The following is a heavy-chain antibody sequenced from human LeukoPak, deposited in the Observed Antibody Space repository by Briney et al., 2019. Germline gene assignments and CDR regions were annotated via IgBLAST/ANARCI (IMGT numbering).Heavy chain of an antibody. CDR1: GFTFSSYA. CDR3: ARDPRWLQSKPFDY. Sequence: GGSLRLSCAASGFTFSSYAMSWVRQAPGKGLEWVSSISSSSSYIYYADSVKGRFTISRDNAKNSLYLQMNSLRAEDTAVYYCARDPRWLQSKPFDYWGQGTLVTVSS. CDR2: ISSSSSYI. D-gene: IGHD5-24*01. J-gene: IGHJ4*02. V-gene: IGHV3-21*01.